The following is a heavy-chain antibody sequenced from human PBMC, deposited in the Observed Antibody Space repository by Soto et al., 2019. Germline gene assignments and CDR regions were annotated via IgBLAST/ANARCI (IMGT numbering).Heavy chain of an antibody. V-gene: IGHV1-8*01. CDR3: ARGEYSEYELAPFDC. CDR1: GYTFTSYD. D-gene: IGHD5-12*01. Sequence: ASVKVSCKASGYTFTSYDINWVRQATGQGLEWMGWMNPNSGNTGYAQKFQGRVTMTRNTSISTAYMELSSLRSEDTAVYYCARGEYSEYELAPFDCWGQGTLVTVSS. CDR2: MNPNSGNT. J-gene: IGHJ4*02.